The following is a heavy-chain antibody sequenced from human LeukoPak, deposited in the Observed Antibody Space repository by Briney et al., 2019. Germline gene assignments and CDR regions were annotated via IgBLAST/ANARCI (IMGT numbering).Heavy chain of an antibody. CDR1: GVAISRGTYY. J-gene: IGHJ4*02. Sequence: TLSLTCTVSGVAISRGTYYWSWIRQPAAKGLEWIGRIYTSGSTNYNPSLKSRVTISIDTSKNQFSLKLTSVTAADTAVYYCAREPSASRGIRFVDWGQGTLVTVSS. CDR2: IYTSGST. V-gene: IGHV4-61*02. CDR3: AREPSASRGIRFVD. D-gene: IGHD1-14*01.